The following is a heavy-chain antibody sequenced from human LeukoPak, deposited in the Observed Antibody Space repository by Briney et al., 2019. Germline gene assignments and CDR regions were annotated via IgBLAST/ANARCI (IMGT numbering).Heavy chain of an antibody. CDR2: ISSISGTI. D-gene: IGHD5-18*01. V-gene: IGHV3-48*01. CDR1: GFTFSSYS. CDR3: ARNTGQTSGYSYGFNY. Sequence: GGSLRLSCAASGFTFSSYSMNWVRQAPGKGLEWVSYISSISGTINYADSVKGRFTISRDNSKITLFLQMNSLRAEDTAVYYCARNTGQTSGYSYGFNYWGQGTLVTVSS. J-gene: IGHJ4*02.